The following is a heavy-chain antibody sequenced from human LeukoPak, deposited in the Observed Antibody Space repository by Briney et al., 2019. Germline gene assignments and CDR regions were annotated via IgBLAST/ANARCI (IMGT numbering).Heavy chain of an antibody. CDR1: GYTFTGYY. CDR2: INPNSGGT. CDR3: ARDQWSDYYDSSGYYCAFDI. V-gene: IGHV1-2*02. J-gene: IGHJ3*02. D-gene: IGHD3-22*01. Sequence: ASVKVSCKASGYTFTGYYMHWVRQAPGQGLEWMGWINPNSGGTNYAQKFQGRVTMTRDTSISTAYMELSRLISDDTAVYYCARDQWSDYYDSSGYYCAFDIWGQGTMVTVSS.